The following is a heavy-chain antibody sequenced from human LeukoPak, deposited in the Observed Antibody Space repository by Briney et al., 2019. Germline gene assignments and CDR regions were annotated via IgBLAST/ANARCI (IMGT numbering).Heavy chain of an antibody. Sequence: SETLSLTCTVSGGSISSYYWSWIRQPPGKGLEWIGYIYYSGSTNYNPSLKSRVTISVDTSKNQFSLKLSSVTAADTAVYYCARVVEQWLVRYYYYYMDVWGKGTTVTISS. CDR1: GGSISSYY. D-gene: IGHD6-19*01. J-gene: IGHJ6*03. CDR2: IYYSGST. CDR3: ARVVEQWLVRYYYYYMDV. V-gene: IGHV4-59*12.